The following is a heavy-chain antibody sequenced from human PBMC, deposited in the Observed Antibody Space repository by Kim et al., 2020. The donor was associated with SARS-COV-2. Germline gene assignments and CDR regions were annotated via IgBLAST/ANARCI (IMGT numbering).Heavy chain of an antibody. CDR2: ISWNSGSI. Sequence: GGSLRLSCAASGFTFDDYAMHWVRQAPGKGLEWVSGISWNSGSIGYADSVKGRFTISRDNAKNSLYLQMNSLRAEDTALYYCAKDEHTGMSTSPMDGWG. CDR3: AKDEHTGMSTSPMDG. J-gene: IGHJ6*02. V-gene: IGHV3-9*01. D-gene: IGHD2-2*02. CDR1: GFTFDDYA.